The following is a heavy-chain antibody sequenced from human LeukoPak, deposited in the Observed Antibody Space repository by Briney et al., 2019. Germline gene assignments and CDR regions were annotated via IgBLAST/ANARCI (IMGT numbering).Heavy chain of an antibody. V-gene: IGHV4-59*01. Sequence: PSETLSLTCTVSGGSISSYYWSWIRQPPGKGLEWIGYIYYSGSTNYNPSLKSRVTISVDTSKSQFSLKLSSVTAADTAVYYCARQIAARPRFVNWFDPWGQGTLVTVSS. D-gene: IGHD6-6*01. J-gene: IGHJ5*02. CDR3: ARQIAARPRFVNWFDP. CDR1: GGSISSYY. CDR2: IYYSGST.